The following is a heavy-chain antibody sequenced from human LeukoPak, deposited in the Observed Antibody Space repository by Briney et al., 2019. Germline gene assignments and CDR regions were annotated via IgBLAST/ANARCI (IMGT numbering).Heavy chain of an antibody. Sequence: ASVKVSCKASGYTFTNYGISWVRQAPGQGLEWMGWISGYNSNTNYAQKSQGRVTMTTDTSTNTAHMELRSLRSDDTAVYYCARDCGYQCLFDYWGQGTLVTVSS. CDR2: ISGYNSNT. CDR3: ARDCGYQCLFDY. V-gene: IGHV1-18*01. CDR1: GYTFTNYG. D-gene: IGHD5-12*01. J-gene: IGHJ4*02.